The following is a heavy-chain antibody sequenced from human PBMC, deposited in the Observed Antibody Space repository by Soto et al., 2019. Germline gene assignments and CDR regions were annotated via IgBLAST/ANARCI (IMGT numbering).Heavy chain of an antibody. CDR2: INAGNGNT. CDR3: ARAFAGTTRRDAFDI. J-gene: IGHJ3*02. D-gene: IGHD1-1*01. Sequence: ASVKVSCKASGYTFTSYAMHWVRQAPGQRLEWMGWINAGNGNTKYSQKFQGRVTITRDTSASTAYMELSSLRSEDTAVYYCARAFAGTTRRDAFDIWGQGTMVTVSS. CDR1: GYTFTSYA. V-gene: IGHV1-3*01.